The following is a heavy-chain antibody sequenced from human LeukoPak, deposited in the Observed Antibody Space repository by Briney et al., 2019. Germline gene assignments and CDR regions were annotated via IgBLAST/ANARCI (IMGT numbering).Heavy chain of an antibody. CDR1: GGSISRNTYY. CDR2: ISYSGNP. CDR3: ARDPCGGDCYSAFDS. V-gene: IGHV4-39*07. Sequence: SETLSLTCTVSGGSISRNTYYWGWIRQPPGKGLEWIGSISYSGNPCYNPSLRSRVTMSVDTSKNQFSLKLSSVTAADTAVYYCARDPCGGDCYSAFDSWGQGTLVTVSS. D-gene: IGHD2-21*02. J-gene: IGHJ4*02.